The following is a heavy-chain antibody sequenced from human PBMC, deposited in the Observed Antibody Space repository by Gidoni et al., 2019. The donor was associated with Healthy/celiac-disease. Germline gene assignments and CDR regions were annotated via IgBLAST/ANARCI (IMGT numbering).Heavy chain of an antibody. Sequence: QVQLVQSGAEVKKPGASVKVSCKASGYTFTGYYMHWVRQAPGQGLEWMGWINPNSGGTNYAQKFQGRVTMTRDTSISTAYMELSRLRSDDTAVYYGARGQQLVSYYYYGMDVWGQGTTVTVSS. J-gene: IGHJ6*02. D-gene: IGHD6-13*01. V-gene: IGHV1-2*02. CDR2: INPNSGGT. CDR3: ARGQQLVSYYYYGMDV. CDR1: GYTFTGYY.